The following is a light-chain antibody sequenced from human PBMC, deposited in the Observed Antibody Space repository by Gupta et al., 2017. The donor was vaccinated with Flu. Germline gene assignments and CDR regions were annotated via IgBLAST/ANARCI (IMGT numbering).Light chain of an antibody. J-gene: IGLJ3*02. CDR1: SSNIETND. CDR2: TND. Sequence: QSVLTQPPSSSGTPGQRVTISCSGGSSNIETNDVNWYQQLPGAAPRLLIYTNDQRPSGVSARFSGSKSGTSASLAISGLQSEDEADYYCETWDDSLNGRVFGGGTKLTVL. CDR3: ETWDDSLNGRV. V-gene: IGLV1-44*01.